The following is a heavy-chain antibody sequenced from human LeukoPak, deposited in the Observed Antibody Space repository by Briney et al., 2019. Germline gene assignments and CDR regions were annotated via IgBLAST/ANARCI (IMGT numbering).Heavy chain of an antibody. D-gene: IGHD1-26*01. J-gene: IGHJ3*02. CDR3: ARGWYRGLRDAFDI. V-gene: IGHV1-8*03. Sequence: ASVKVSCKASGYTFTSYDINWVRQATGQGLEWMGWMNPNSGNTGYAQKFQGRVTITRNTSISTAYMELSSLRSEDTAVFYCARGWYRGLRDAFDIWGQGTMVTVSS. CDR1: GYTFTSYD. CDR2: MNPNSGNT.